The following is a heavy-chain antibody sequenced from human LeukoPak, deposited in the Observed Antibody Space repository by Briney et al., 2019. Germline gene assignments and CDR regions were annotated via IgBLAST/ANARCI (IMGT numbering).Heavy chain of an antibody. V-gene: IGHV3-48*04. D-gene: IGHD6-19*01. CDR3: ARTREQWQVLDY. J-gene: IGHJ4*02. CDR1: RFAFSDFS. CDR2: INSNSRTT. Sequence: GGSLRLSCAASRFAFSDFSMIWVRQAPGKGLECISYINSNSRTTEYSDSVRGRFTISRDNARNSLFLQMDNLKAEDTAVYYCARTREQWQVLDYWGQGTLVTVSS.